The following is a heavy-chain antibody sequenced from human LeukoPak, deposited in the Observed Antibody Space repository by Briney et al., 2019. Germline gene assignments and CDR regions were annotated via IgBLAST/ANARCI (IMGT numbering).Heavy chain of an antibody. D-gene: IGHD1-26*01. CDR1: GFTFSSYW. Sequence: GGSLRLSCAASGFTFSSYWMHWVRQAPGKGLVWVSRINSDGSSTSYADSVKGRFTISRDNSNNTLHLQMNSLRGEDTAVYYCAKDLRSGSYPNWFDPWGQGTLVTVSS. CDR2: INSDGSST. CDR3: AKDLRSGSYPNWFDP. J-gene: IGHJ5*02. V-gene: IGHV3-74*01.